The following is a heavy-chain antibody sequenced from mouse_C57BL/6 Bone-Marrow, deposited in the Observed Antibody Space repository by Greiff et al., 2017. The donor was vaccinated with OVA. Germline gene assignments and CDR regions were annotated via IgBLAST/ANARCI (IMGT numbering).Heavy chain of an antibody. Sequence: EVKLQESGPELVKPGASVKISCKASGYSFTGYYLNWVKRSFPKSLQWIGEFNPSTGGTTYNQKLKAKATLTVDKSSSTAYMQLKRLTSEDSAVYSGARGRGRERYFDDWGTGTTVTVSS. D-gene: IGHD3-3*01. V-gene: IGHV1-42*01. CDR1: GYSFTGYY. CDR2: FNPSTGGT. CDR3: ARGRGRERYFDD. J-gene: IGHJ1*03.